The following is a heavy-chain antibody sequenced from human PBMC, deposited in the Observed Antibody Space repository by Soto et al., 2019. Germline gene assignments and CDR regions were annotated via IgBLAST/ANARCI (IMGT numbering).Heavy chain of an antibody. D-gene: IGHD6-13*01. J-gene: IGHJ4*02. Sequence: GGSLRLSCAASGFPFSGYAINWVRQAPGKGLEWVSIISGSGSSTNYADSVKGRFTISRDNAKDTVYLQMNSLRAEDTAVYYCAIEVGASYSSSWYDYWGQGTLVTVSS. V-gene: IGHV3-23*01. CDR1: GFPFSGYA. CDR3: AIEVGASYSSSWYDY. CDR2: ISGSGSST.